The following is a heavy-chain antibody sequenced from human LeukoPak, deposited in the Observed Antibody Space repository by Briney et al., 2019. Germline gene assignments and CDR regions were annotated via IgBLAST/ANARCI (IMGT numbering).Heavy chain of an antibody. D-gene: IGHD4/OR15-4a*01. J-gene: IGHJ5*02. V-gene: IGHV3-30*03. CDR1: GFTFSSYS. CDR3: ARGREHWDYLDH. Sequence: GGSLRLSCAASGFTFSSYSMNWVRQAPGKGLEWVTMMTYNGGHEYYADSVKGRFTISRDNSNNMLFLQMNSLTPDDTALYYCARGREHWDYLDHWGQGTLVAVSS. CDR2: MTYNGGHE.